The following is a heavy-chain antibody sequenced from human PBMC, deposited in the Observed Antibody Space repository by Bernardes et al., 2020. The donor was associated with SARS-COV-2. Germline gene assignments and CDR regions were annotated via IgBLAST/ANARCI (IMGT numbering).Heavy chain of an antibody. CDR1: DYTFTNYW. V-gene: IGHV5-51*01. CDR3: ARRRYGDFGVDV. J-gene: IGHJ6*02. CDR2: IYPGDSDT. D-gene: IGHD4-17*01. Sequence: GESLKISCKGSDYTFTNYWIGWVRQMPGKGLAWMGIIYPGDSDTKYSPSFQGRVTISADKSVNTAYLQWSSLKASDTAIYYCARRRYGDFGVDVWGQGTTVTVSS.